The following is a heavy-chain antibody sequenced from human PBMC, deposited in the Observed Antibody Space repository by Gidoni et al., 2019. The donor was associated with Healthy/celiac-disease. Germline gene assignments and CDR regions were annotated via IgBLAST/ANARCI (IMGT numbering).Heavy chain of an antibody. CDR1: GFTFSSYA. V-gene: IGHV3-23*01. D-gene: IGHD6-19*01. CDR2: ISGSGGST. CDR3: AKDLVAVAGTLAHAFDI. Sequence: EVQLLESGGGLVQPGGSLRLSCAASGFTFSSYAMSWVRQAPGKGLEWVSAISGSGGSTYYADSVKGRFTISRDNSKNTLYLQMNSLRAEDTAVYYCAKDLVAVAGTLAHAFDIWGQGTMVTVSS. J-gene: IGHJ3*02.